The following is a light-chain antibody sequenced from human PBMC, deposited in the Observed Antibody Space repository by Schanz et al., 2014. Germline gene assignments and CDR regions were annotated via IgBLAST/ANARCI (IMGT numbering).Light chain of an antibody. J-gene: IGLJ2*01. Sequence: QSALTQPPSASGSPGQSVTISCTGTSSDIGRYNYVSWYQHHPGKAPKLLIYDVTKRPSGVPDRFSGSKSGNTASLTVSGLQAEDEADYYCCSYAGSYTVVAFGGGTKLTVL. CDR1: SSDIGRYNY. V-gene: IGLV2-8*01. CDR3: CSYAGSYTVVA. CDR2: DVT.